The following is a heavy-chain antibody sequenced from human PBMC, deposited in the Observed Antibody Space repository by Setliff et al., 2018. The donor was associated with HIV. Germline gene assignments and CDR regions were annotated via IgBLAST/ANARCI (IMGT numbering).Heavy chain of an antibody. Sequence: GESLKLSCMGSGYSFTTYWITWVRQMPGKGLEWMGRIDPSDSYTDYSQSFHGHVTLSVDRSINTAYLQWSSLKASDTAMYYCARVGPGHRDGKIYDTFDIWGRGTLVTVSS. D-gene: IGHD3-22*01. J-gene: IGHJ4*02. CDR1: GYSFTTYW. CDR3: ARVGPGHRDGKIYDTFDI. CDR2: IDPSDSYT. V-gene: IGHV5-10-1*01.